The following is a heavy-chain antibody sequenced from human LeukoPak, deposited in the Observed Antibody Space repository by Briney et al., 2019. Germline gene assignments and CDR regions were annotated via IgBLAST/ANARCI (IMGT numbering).Heavy chain of an antibody. D-gene: IGHD1-1*01. CDR2: IRYDGSNK. Sequence: PGGFLRLSCAASGFTFSSYGVHWVRQAPGKGVEWVAFIRYDGSNKHYADSVKGRFTISRDNSKNTLYLQMNSLRAEDTAVFYCAKASERGVHYWGQGTLVTVSS. J-gene: IGHJ4*02. CDR3: AKASERGVHY. V-gene: IGHV3-30*02. CDR1: GFTFSSYG.